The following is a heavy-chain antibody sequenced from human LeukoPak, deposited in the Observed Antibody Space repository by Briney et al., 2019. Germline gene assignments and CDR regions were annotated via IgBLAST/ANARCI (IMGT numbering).Heavy chain of an antibody. J-gene: IGHJ1*01. D-gene: IGHD6-19*01. CDR1: GFTFSSYA. V-gene: IGHV3-64*01. Sequence: PGGSLRLSCAASGFTFSSYAMHWVRQAPGKGPEYVAAISGNGDKTHYGSSLQGRFTVSRDNSKNTLYLQMGSLRTEDMAVYYCARAPPLERIGWYGEDEFRGQGTLVTVSS. CDR3: ARAPPLERIGWYGEDEF. CDR2: ISGNGDKT.